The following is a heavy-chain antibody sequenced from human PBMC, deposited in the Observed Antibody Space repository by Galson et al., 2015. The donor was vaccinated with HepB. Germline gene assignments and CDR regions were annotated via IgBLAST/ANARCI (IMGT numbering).Heavy chain of an antibody. J-gene: IGHJ6*03. CDR2: ISSSSSYT. CDR3: ARVPSDLGWYMDV. Sequence: SLRLSCAASGFTFSDYYMSWIRQAPGKGLEWVSYISSSSSYTNYADSVKGRFTISRDNAKNSLYLQMNSLRAEDTAVYYCARVPSDLGWYMDVWGKGTTVTVSS. D-gene: IGHD3-16*01. CDR1: GFTFSDYY. V-gene: IGHV3-11*06.